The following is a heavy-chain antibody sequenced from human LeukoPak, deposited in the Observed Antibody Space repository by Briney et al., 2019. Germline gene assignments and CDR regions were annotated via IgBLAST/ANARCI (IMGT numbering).Heavy chain of an antibody. Sequence: ASVKVSCKASGYTFTSYYMHWVRQAPGQGLEWMGIINPSGGSTSYAQKFQGRVTMTRDTSTSTVYMELSSLRSEDTAVYYCARDARIVRGEDHFDYWGQGTLVTVSS. CDR1: GYTFTSYY. J-gene: IGHJ4*02. CDR2: INPSGGST. V-gene: IGHV1-46*01. D-gene: IGHD3-10*01. CDR3: ARDARIVRGEDHFDY.